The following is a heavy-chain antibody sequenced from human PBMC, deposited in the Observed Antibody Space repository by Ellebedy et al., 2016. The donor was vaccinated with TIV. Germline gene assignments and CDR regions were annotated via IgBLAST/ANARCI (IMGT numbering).Heavy chain of an antibody. CDR3: ARGRMTYYYDSSGYYFDY. CDR1: GYTFTSYG. D-gene: IGHD3-22*01. Sequence: ASVKVSCKASGYTFTSYGISWVRQAPGQGLEWMGWISAYSGYTNYAQKLQGRVTMTTDTSTSTAYMELRSLRSDDTAVYYCARGRMTYYYDSSGYYFDYWGQGTLVTVSS. CDR2: ISAYSGYT. J-gene: IGHJ4*02. V-gene: IGHV1-18*04.